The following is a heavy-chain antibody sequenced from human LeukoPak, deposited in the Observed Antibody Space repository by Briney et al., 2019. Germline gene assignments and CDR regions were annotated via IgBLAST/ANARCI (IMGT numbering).Heavy chain of an antibody. Sequence: PGGSLRLSCEASGFTFSSYWMSWVRQAPGKGLEWVANMKQDGSEIYYVGSVRGRFTISRDNAKNSLYLQMNSLRAEGTAVYYCARRGRYSLFDYWGPGTLVTVSS. CDR3: ARRGRYSLFDY. CDR2: MKQDGSEI. V-gene: IGHV3-7*01. CDR1: GFTFSSYW. D-gene: IGHD1-26*01. J-gene: IGHJ4*02.